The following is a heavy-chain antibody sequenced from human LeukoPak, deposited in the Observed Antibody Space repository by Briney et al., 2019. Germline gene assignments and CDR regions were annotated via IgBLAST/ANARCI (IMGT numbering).Heavy chain of an antibody. V-gene: IGHV4-59*01. Sequence: SETLSLTCTVSGGSINNYYWTWIRQPPGKGLEWLGYISYSGSTSYIPSLKSRDTISVDTSKNQFSLKVSSVTAADTAVYYCARTPKTVKNYYYMDVWGKGTTVTISS. J-gene: IGHJ6*03. D-gene: IGHD4-17*01. CDR2: ISYSGST. CDR1: GGSINNYY. CDR3: ARTPKTVKNYYYMDV.